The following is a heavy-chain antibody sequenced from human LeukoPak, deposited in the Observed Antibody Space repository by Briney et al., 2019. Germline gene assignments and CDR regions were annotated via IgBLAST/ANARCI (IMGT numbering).Heavy chain of an antibody. V-gene: IGHV3-23*01. Sequence: PGGSLRLSCAASGFTFSSCGMTWVRQAPGKGLEWVSAISGSGGSTYYADSVKGRFTISRDNSKNTLYLQMNSLRAEDTAVYYCAKDDDDYYDSSGYSVYWGQGTLVTVSS. CDR2: ISGSGGST. J-gene: IGHJ4*02. D-gene: IGHD3-22*01. CDR3: AKDDDDYYDSSGYSVY. CDR1: GFTFSSCG.